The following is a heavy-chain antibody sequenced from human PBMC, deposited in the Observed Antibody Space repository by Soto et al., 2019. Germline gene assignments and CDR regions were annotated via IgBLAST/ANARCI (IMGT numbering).Heavy chain of an antibody. J-gene: IGHJ6*02. Sequence: SETLSLTCAVYGGSFSGYYWSWIRQPPGKGLEWIGEINHSGSTNYNPSLKSRVTISVDTSKNQFSLKLSSVTAADTAVYYCARGRGGRGVFMDVWGQGTTVTVSS. V-gene: IGHV4-34*01. D-gene: IGHD3-10*01. CDR2: INHSGST. CDR3: ARGRGGRGVFMDV. CDR1: GGSFSGYY.